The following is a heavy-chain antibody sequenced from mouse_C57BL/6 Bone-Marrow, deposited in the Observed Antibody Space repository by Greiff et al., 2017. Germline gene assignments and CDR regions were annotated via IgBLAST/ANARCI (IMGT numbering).Heavy chain of an antibody. V-gene: IGHV7-3*01. CDR2: IRNKANGYTT. CDR3: ARYCGYDGFAY. CDR1: GFTFTDYY. D-gene: IGHD2-2*01. Sequence: EVQLVESGGGLVQPGGSLSLSCAASGFTFTDYYMSWVRQPPGKALEWLGFIRNKANGYTTEYSASVKGRFTISRDNSQSILYLQMNALRAEDSATDYCARYCGYDGFAYWGQGTLVTVSA. J-gene: IGHJ3*01.